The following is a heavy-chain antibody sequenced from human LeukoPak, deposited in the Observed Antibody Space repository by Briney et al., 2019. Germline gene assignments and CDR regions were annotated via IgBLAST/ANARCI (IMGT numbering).Heavy chain of an antibody. V-gene: IGHV4-59*01. CDR2: IYYSGST. Sequence: SETLSLTCIVSGGSISSYYWTWIRQPPGKGLEWIGYIYYSGSTNYNPSLKSRVTISVDTSKNQFSLKLNSVTAADTAVYYCARATGWSSYFDYWGQGALVTVSS. D-gene: IGHD2-15*01. CDR3: ARATGWSSYFDY. CDR1: GGSISSYY. J-gene: IGHJ4*02.